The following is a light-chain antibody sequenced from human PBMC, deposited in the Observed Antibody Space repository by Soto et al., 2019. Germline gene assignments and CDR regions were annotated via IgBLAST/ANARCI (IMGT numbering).Light chain of an antibody. Sequence: QSVLTQPPSASGSPGQSVTISCTGTSIDVGGYNYVSWYQQHPGKAPKRMIYEVSKRPSGVPDRFSGSKSGNTAYLTVSGLQAEDEADYYCSSYAGSNNLHVVFGGGTKLTVL. CDR1: SIDVGGYNY. V-gene: IGLV2-8*01. CDR2: EVS. J-gene: IGLJ2*01. CDR3: SSYAGSNNLHVV.